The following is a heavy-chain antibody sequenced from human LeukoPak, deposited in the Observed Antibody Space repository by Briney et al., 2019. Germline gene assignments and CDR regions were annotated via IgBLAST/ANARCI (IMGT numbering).Heavy chain of an antibody. V-gene: IGHV4-34*01. D-gene: IGHD4-17*01. CDR1: GGSFSGYY. J-gene: IGHJ4*02. Sequence: SETLSLNCAVYGGSFSGYYWSWIRQPPGKGLEWIGEINHSGSTNYNPSLKSRVTISVDTSKNQFSLKLSSVTAADTAVYYCARDYGDDVDYWGQGTLVTVSS. CDR3: ARDYGDDVDY. CDR2: INHSGST.